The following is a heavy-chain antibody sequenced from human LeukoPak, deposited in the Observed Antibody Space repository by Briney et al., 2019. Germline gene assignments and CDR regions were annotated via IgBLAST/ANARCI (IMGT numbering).Heavy chain of an antibody. Sequence: PGGSLRLSCAASGFTFSSYWMSWVRQAPGKGLEWVANIKQDGSEKYYVDPVKGRFTISRDNAKNSLFLQMNSLRAEDTGVYYCARDGLYSSSWYNWFDPWGQGTLVTVSS. CDR3: ARDGLYSSSWYNWFDP. CDR1: GFTFSSYW. CDR2: IKQDGSEK. D-gene: IGHD6-13*01. V-gene: IGHV3-7*01. J-gene: IGHJ5*02.